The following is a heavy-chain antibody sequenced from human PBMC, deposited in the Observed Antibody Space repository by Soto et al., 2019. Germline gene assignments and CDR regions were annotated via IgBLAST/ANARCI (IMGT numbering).Heavy chain of an antibody. J-gene: IGHJ5*02. V-gene: IGHV1-8*01. CDR1: GYTFTSYD. CDR3: ARERAAAGSNRFDP. Sequence: QVQLVQSGVEVKKPGASVKVSCNASGYTFTSYDINWVRQATGQGLEWMGWMNPNSGNTGYAQKFQGRVTMTRNTSISTAYMELSSLRSEDTAVYYCARERAAAGSNRFDPWGQGTFVIVSS. D-gene: IGHD6-13*01. CDR2: MNPNSGNT.